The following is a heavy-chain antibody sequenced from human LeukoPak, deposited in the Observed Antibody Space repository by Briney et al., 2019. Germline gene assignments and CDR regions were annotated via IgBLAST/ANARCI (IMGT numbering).Heavy chain of an antibody. V-gene: IGHV3-23*01. Sequence: PGGTLRLSCAASGFTFSSYGMSWGRQAPGKGLEWVSGISAGGSNTYYADSVMGRFTISRDNSKNTLYLQMNSLRAEDTALYYCARDPGGYDILTGYYRRYYYMDVWGKGTTVTVSS. J-gene: IGHJ6*03. CDR1: GFTFSSYG. CDR3: ARDPGGYDILTGYYRRYYYMDV. D-gene: IGHD3-9*01. CDR2: ISAGGSNT.